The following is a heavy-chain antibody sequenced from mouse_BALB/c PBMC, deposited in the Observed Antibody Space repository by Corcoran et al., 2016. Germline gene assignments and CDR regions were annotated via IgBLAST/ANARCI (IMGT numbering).Heavy chain of an antibody. V-gene: IGHV9-1*02. Sequence: QIQLVQSGPELKKPGETVKISCKASGYTFTHYGMNWVKQAPGKGLKWMGWINTYTGEPTYADDFKGRFAFSLETSASTAYLQINNLKNEDMATYFCARGAVPYAMDYWGQGTSVTVSS. CDR2: INTYTGEP. CDR3: ARGAVPYAMDY. J-gene: IGHJ4*01. CDR1: GYTFTHYG.